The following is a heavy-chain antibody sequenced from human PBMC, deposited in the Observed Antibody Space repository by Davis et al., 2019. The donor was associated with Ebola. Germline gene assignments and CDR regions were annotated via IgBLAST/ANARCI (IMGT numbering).Heavy chain of an antibody. CDR2: IYRDGSEK. Sequence: GGSLRLSCAASGFTFGSFWMSCVRQAPGKGLEWVANIYRDGSEKYYVDSVKGRFTVSRDNTKNSLYLQMNTLRAEDTAVYFCARGVAVGGFYFDYWGQGTLVTVSS. J-gene: IGHJ4*02. D-gene: IGHD6-19*01. CDR1: GFTFGSFW. CDR3: ARGVAVGGFYFDY. V-gene: IGHV3-7*03.